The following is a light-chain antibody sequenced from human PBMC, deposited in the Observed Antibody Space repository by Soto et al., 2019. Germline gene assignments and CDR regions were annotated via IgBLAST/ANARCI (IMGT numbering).Light chain of an antibody. CDR2: SAS. CDR3: QQLSRYPLT. V-gene: IGKV1-9*01. J-gene: IGKJ4*01. CDR1: QALSNY. Sequence: DIQLTQSPSVLSASVGDTVTITGRASQALSNYLAWYQQKPGKAPDLLIYSASTLQSGVPSRFSGSGSETEFSLTIRALQPEDFATYYCQQLSRYPLTFGGGTKVDIK.